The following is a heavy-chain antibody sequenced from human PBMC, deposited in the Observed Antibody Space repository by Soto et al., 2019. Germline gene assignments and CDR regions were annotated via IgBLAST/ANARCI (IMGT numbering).Heavy chain of an antibody. CDR1: GFNFGNY. CDR3: ARGSTTGYYD. D-gene: IGHD3-9*01. J-gene: IGHJ4*02. V-gene: IGHV3-53*01. CDR2: IYSGGNT. Sequence: PGGSLRLSCAASGFNFGNYMSWVRQAPGKGLEWVSVIYSGGNTYYADSVKGRFTISRDNSKNTVYLQMNSLRADDTAVYYCARGSTTGYYDWGQGIMVTVSS.